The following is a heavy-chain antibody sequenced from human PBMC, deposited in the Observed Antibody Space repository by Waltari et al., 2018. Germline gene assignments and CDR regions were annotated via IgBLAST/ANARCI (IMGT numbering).Heavy chain of an antibody. CDR1: GGSSRGYS. Sequence: QVQLQQWGAGLLKPSETLSLTCAVYGGSSRGYSWTWNRPSPGKGLEWSGEINHSGSTNYNPSLKSRVTISVDTSKNQFSLKLSSVTAADTAVYYCARGQRLQNWFDPWGQGALVTVSS. J-gene: IGHJ5*02. CDR2: INHSGST. D-gene: IGHD4-4*01. V-gene: IGHV4-34*01. CDR3: ARGQRLQNWFDP.